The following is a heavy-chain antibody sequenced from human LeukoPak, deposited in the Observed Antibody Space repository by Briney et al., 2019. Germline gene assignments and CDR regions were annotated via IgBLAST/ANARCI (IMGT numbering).Heavy chain of an antibody. CDR2: IYYSGST. Sequence: SQTLSLTCTVSGGSISSGSYYWSWIRQPAGKGLEWIGSIYYSGSTYYNPSLKSRVTISVDTSKNQFSLKLSSVTAADTAVYYCASIVEERWFRYWGQGTLVTVSS. J-gene: IGHJ4*02. D-gene: IGHD1-26*01. V-gene: IGHV4-61*02. CDR3: ASIVEERWFRY. CDR1: GGSISSGSYY.